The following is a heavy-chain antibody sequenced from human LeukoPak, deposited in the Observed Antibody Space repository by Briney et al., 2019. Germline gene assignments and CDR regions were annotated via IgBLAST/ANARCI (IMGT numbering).Heavy chain of an antibody. CDR2: IRYDGSNK. Sequence: PGGSLSLSCAASGFPFSSYGMHWVRQAPGKGLEGVAFIRYDGSNKYYADSVKGRFTISRDNSKTPLYLQMNSLRAEDTAVYYCAKDGECSSTSCYTQDLLDYWGQGTLVTVSS. CDR3: AKDGECSSTSCYTQDLLDY. J-gene: IGHJ4*02. V-gene: IGHV3-30*02. CDR1: GFPFSSYG. D-gene: IGHD2-2*02.